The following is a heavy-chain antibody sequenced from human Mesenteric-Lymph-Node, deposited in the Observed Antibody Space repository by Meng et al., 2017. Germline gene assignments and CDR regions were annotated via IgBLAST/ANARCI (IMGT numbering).Heavy chain of an antibody. Sequence: SETLSLTCGVYDGSLGAYHWTWIRQSPGKGLEWIGEINQSGDTNYDPSLKNRVTISVDTSKNQFSLKLSSVTAADTAVYYCARDKQLVYNYFDYWGQGTLVTVSS. CDR1: DGSLGAYH. V-gene: IGHV4-34*01. CDR2: INQSGDT. CDR3: ARDKQLVYNYFDY. J-gene: IGHJ4*02. D-gene: IGHD6-13*01.